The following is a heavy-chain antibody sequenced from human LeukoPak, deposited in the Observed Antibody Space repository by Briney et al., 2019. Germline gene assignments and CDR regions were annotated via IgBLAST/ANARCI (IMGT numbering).Heavy chain of an antibody. CDR3: ATLRRDTSGWYYFDY. CDR2: IWYDGSNK. Sequence: GGSLRLSCAASGFTFRNYGMQWVRQAPGKGLEWVAVIWYDGSNKYYADSVKGRFTISRDNSKNMLCLQMNSLRAEDTAVYYCATLRRDTSGWYYFDYWGRGTLVTVSS. CDR1: GFTFRNYG. J-gene: IGHJ4*02. V-gene: IGHV3-33*01. D-gene: IGHD6-19*01.